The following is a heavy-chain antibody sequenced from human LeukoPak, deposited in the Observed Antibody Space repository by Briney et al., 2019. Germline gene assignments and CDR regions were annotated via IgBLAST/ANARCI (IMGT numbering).Heavy chain of an antibody. CDR3: ARGYGSGGYWAFNI. CDR2: ISSSSGSI. Sequence: PGGSLRLSCAASGFTFSSHSMNWVRQAPGKGREWISYISSSSGSIDYADSVEGRFAISRDNAKNSLYLQMNNLRAESPAVYFCARGYGSGGYWAFNIGGQGTMVTVSS. D-gene: IGHD3-10*01. J-gene: IGHJ3*02. CDR1: GFTFSSHS. V-gene: IGHV3-48*01.